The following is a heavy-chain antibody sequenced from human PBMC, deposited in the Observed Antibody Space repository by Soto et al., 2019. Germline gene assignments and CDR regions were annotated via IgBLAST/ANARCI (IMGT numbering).Heavy chain of an antibody. V-gene: IGHV1-69*06. Sequence: QVELVQSGAEVKKPGSSVKVSCQASEDTFRNYAISWVRQAPGQGLEWMGGNIPIFDTANYAPKFQGRVTITADTSANTVYLELSSLRSGDTAVYYCASTKYDSSAYYYWYLGLWGRGTLVTVSS. D-gene: IGHD3-22*01. CDR1: EDTFRNYA. CDR3: ASTKYDSSAYYYWYLGL. J-gene: IGHJ2*01. CDR2: NIPIFDTA.